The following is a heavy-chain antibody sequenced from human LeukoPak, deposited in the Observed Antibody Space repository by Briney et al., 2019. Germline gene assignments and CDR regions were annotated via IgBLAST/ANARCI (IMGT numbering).Heavy chain of an antibody. V-gene: IGHV3-7*01. D-gene: IGHD3-10*01. CDR2: IKQDGSEK. J-gene: IGHJ4*02. Sequence: PGGSLRLSYAASVIPFCSYWMSWVRQAPGKGLEWVANIKQDGSEKSYVDSVKGRVTISRDNAKSSLYLQMNSLRAEDTAVYYCARDGGSGSYRVYWGQGTLVTVSS. CDR3: ARDGGSGSYRVY. CDR1: VIPFCSYW.